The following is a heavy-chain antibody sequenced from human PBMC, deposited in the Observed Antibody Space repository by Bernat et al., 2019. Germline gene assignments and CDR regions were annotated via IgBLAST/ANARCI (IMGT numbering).Heavy chain of an antibody. CDR3: AKDTGVVAATPYYYGMDV. V-gene: IGHV3-23*01. Sequence: VHLLESGGGLVQPGGSLRLSCSASAFTFSTYAMNWVRQAPGKGLEWVSTISGSGFSTYYADSVKGRFTISRDNSKNTLSLQMNSLRAEDTAVYYCAKDTGVVAATPYYYGMDVWGQGTTVTVSS. J-gene: IGHJ6*02. CDR1: AFTFSTYA. CDR2: ISGSGFST. D-gene: IGHD2-15*01.